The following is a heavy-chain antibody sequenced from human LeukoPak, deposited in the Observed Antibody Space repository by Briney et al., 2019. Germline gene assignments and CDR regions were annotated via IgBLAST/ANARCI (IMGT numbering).Heavy chain of an antibody. J-gene: IGHJ6*03. CDR2: ISAYNGNT. V-gene: IGHV1-18*01. CDR1: GYTFTSYG. D-gene: IGHD2-2*01. CDR3: ARGGPRGKNQLLYYYYYMDV. Sequence: ASVKVSCKASGYTFTSYGISWVRQAPGQGLEWMGWISAYNGNTNYAQKLQGRVTMTTDTSTSTAYMELRSLRSDDTAVYYCARGGPRGKNQLLYYYYYMDVWGKGTTVTISS.